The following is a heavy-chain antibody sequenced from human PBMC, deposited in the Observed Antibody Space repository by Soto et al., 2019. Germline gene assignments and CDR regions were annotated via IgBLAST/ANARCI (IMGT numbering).Heavy chain of an antibody. CDR3: ARADRGYYDSSGYSDF. CDR2: IYYSGST. J-gene: IGHJ4*02. V-gene: IGHV4-30-4*01. D-gene: IGHD3-22*01. Sequence: ASETLSLTCTVSGGSISSGDYYWSWIRQPPGKGLEWIGYIYYSGSTYYNPSLKSRVTISVDTSKNQFSLKLSSVTAADTAVYYCARADRGYYDSSGYSDFWGQGTLVTVSS. CDR1: GGSISSGDYY.